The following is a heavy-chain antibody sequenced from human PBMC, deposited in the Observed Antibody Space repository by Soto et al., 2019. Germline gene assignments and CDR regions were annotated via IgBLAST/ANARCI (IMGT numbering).Heavy chain of an antibody. CDR3: ASSLWFAELSTHPPFDY. V-gene: IGHV4-39*01. CDR2: IYYGGGT. D-gene: IGHD3-10*01. J-gene: IGHJ4*02. CDR1: GGSISSSDFS. Sequence: QLQLQESGPGLVKPSETLSHTCTVSGGSISSSDFSWGWIRQPPGEDLEWVGTIYYGGGTYYNASLKSRVTISVDTSKNQFSLKLSSVTAADTAVYYCASSLWFAELSTHPPFDYWGQGTLVTVSS.